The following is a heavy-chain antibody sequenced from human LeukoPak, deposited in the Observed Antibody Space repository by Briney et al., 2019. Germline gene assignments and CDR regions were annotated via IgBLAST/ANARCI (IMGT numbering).Heavy chain of an antibody. CDR2: IHYSGST. Sequence: SETLSLTCSVSGGSITSHFWSWIRQPPGKGLEWIGYIHYSGSTNYNPSLKSRVTISPDTSKNQLFLKLNSETAADTAVYYCARLVWLGESPGSWFDSWGQGTLVTVSS. CDR1: GGSITSHF. CDR3: ARLVWLGESPGSWFDS. D-gene: IGHD3-10*01. V-gene: IGHV4-59*11. J-gene: IGHJ5*01.